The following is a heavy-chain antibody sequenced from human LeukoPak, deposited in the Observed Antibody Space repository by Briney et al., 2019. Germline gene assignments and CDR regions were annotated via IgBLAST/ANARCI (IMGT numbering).Heavy chain of an antibody. J-gene: IGHJ6*03. CDR1: GYGFTNFD. CDR2: MNPNSGNK. V-gene: IGHV1-8*01. D-gene: IGHD6-19*01. Sequence: ASVKVSCKASGYGFTNFDINWVRQATGQGLEWMGWMNPNSGNKGYAQKFQGRVTMTMNTSITTAYMELSSLRSEDTAVYYCARGPQWRGDYYYMDVWGRGTTVTVSS. CDR3: ARGPQWRGDYYYMDV.